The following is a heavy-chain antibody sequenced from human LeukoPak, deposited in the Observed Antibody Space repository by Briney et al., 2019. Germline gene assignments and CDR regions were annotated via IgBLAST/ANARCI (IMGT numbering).Heavy chain of an antibody. CDR3: ARGCDFWSDYLAYYGMDV. V-gene: IGHV4-31*03. Sequence: SETLSLTCTVSGGSISSGGYYWSWIRQHPGKGLEWIGYIYYSGSTYYNPSLKSRVTISVDTSKNQFSLKLSSVTAADTAVYYCARGCDFWSDYLAYYGMDVWGQGTTVTVSS. J-gene: IGHJ6*02. CDR1: GGSISSGGYY. D-gene: IGHD3-3*01. CDR2: IYYSGST.